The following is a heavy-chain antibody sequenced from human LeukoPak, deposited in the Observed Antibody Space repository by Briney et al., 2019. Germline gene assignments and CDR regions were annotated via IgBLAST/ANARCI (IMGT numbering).Heavy chain of an antibody. J-gene: IGHJ4*02. CDR2: IYSGGST. Sequence: GGPLRLSCAASGFTVSSNYMSWVRQAPGKGLEWVSVIYSGGSTYYADSVKGRFTISRDNSKNTLYLQMNSLRAEDTAVYYCARTPWDYDLPYYFDYWGQGTLVTVSS. CDR3: ARTPWDYDLPYYFDY. V-gene: IGHV3-53*01. CDR1: GFTVSSNY. D-gene: IGHD3-3*01.